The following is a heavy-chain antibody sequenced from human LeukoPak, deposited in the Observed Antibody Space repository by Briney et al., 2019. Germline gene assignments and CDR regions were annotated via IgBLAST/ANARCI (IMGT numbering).Heavy chain of an antibody. CDR3: VDEYACGYYLDY. CDR1: GFTLTRYD. J-gene: IGHJ4*02. D-gene: IGHD2/OR15-2a*01. CDR2: ISSNGGST. Sequence: GGSLKLSCTATGFTLTRYDMRWVRQAPGKGLEYVSAISSNGGSTYYADSVKGSFTISRDNSRNTLHLQMSSPRVEDTAVYYCVDEYACGYYLDYWGQGTLVTVSS. V-gene: IGHV3-64D*06.